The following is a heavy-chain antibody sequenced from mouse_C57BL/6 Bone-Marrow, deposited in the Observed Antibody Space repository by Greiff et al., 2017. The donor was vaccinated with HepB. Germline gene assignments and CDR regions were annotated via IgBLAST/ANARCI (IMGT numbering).Heavy chain of an antibody. CDR3: TFITTVVATRYFDY. CDR2: IDPENGDT. D-gene: IGHD1-1*01. V-gene: IGHV14-4*01. J-gene: IGHJ2*01. Sequence: VQLQQSGAELVRPGASVKLSCTASGFNIKDYYMHWVKQRPEQGLEWIGWIDPENGDTEYASKFQGKATITADTSSNTAYLQLSSLTSEDTAVYYCTFITTVVATRYFDYWGQGTTLTVSS. CDR1: GFNIKDYY.